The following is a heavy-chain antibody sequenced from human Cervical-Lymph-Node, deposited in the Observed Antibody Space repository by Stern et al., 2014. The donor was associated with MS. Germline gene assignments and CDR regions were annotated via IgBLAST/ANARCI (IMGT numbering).Heavy chain of an antibody. CDR1: EYTFTDYY. Sequence: VQLEESGAEVKRPGASVKVSCKVSSEYTFTDYYFHWLRQAPGQGLELMGRIYPYSGGTINPQKFQGRVIMTRDTSISTLYMELNNLRPDDTAVYYCARGLGVTAFDFWGQGTLVTVSS. CDR3: ARGLGVTAFDF. D-gene: IGHD4-11*01. J-gene: IGHJ4*02. V-gene: IGHV1-2*06. CDR2: IYPYSGGT.